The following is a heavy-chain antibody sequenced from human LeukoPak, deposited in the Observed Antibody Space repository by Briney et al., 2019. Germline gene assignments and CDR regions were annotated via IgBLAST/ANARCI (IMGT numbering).Heavy chain of an antibody. CDR2: IQYDGRNK. Sequence: GGSVTLSCAASGFTFSIYGMLCVRQAPGKGLEGVAFIQYDGRNKYYAHCVKGRFTLHRHHPKDTLYLQVNRLRVEDTAVYYCSGPGRKFYGSGTYLSFDSWGQGTLVTV. CDR1: GFTFSIYG. CDR3: SGPGRKFYGSGTYLSFDS. D-gene: IGHD3-10*01. V-gene: IGHV3-30*02. J-gene: IGHJ4*02.